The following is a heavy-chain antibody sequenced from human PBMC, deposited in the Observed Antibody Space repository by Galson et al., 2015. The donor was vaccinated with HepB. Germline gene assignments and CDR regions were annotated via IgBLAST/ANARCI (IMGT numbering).Heavy chain of an antibody. V-gene: IGHV3-23*01. Sequence: SLRLSCAVSGFDLRGHALSWVRQAPGKGLEWVSAISGSGSSPFYADFVKGRFTIFRDNSKSTLYLQMNSLRAEDTAVFFCARIVGSDPPFYGDTPIHFDSWGRGTLVTVSS. D-gene: IGHD4-17*01. CDR1: GFDLRGHA. CDR3: ARIVGSDPPFYGDTPIHFDS. CDR2: ISGSGSSP. J-gene: IGHJ4*02.